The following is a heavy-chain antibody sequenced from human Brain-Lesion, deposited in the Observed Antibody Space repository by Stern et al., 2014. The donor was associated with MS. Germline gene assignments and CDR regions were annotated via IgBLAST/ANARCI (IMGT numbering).Heavy chain of an antibody. J-gene: IGHJ6*02. V-gene: IGHV1-2*02. D-gene: IGHD3-3*01. Sequence: QVQLVQSGAEVKKPGASVKVSCKTSGYIFTGYYIHWVRQAPGQGLEWMGWINPNTGGTQYAQKFQGRVTMSRDTSISTAYVELSSLTSDDTAVYYCARDQRGITIFGVVTDYYYLGMDVWGQGTTVTVSS. CDR1: GYIFTGYY. CDR3: ARDQRGITIFGVVTDYYYLGMDV. CDR2: INPNTGGT.